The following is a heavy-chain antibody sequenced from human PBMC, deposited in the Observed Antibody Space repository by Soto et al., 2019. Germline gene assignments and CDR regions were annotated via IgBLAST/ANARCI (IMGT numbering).Heavy chain of an antibody. CDR3: ARQDTAMAQNYSGMEV. J-gene: IGHJ6*01. Sequence: HVESLKISCKGSGYSFTSYWIGSVRQMPGKGLEWMGIIYPGDSDTRYSPSFQGQVTISADKSISTAYLQWSSLKASDTAMYYCARQDTAMAQNYSGMEVWGQGTTVTGSP. CDR1: GYSFTSYW. CDR2: IYPGDSDT. V-gene: IGHV5-51*01. D-gene: IGHD5-18*01.